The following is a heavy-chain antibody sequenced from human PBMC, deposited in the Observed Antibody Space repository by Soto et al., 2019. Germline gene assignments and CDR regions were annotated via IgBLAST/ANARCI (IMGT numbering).Heavy chain of an antibody. J-gene: IGHJ6*02. V-gene: IGHV1-18*01. Sequence: QVQLVQSGAEVKNPGASVKVSCKASGYTFTRYGIGWARQAPGQGLEWMGWINTYNGNTNYAQNVQGRVNLSTDTSKSTAYIALRSLRSNDTAIYYCAMVDVYVTPSPQDVWGQGTTVIVSS. D-gene: IGHD3-16*01. CDR2: INTYNGNT. CDR3: AMVDVYVTPSPQDV. CDR1: GYTFTRYG.